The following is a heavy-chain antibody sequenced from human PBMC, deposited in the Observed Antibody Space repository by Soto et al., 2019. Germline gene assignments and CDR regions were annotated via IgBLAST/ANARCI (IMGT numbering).Heavy chain of an antibody. J-gene: IGHJ4*02. D-gene: IGHD5-18*01. Sequence: EVQLVESGGGLIPPGGSLRLSCAASGFLVNSAYMTWVRQAPGKGLEWLSMITSDGSTLYAESVKGRFTISRDNSKNRLDLQMTSLRAEDTAMYYCARSGYSFAWGYWGQGTLVIVTS. CDR3: ARSGYSFAWGY. V-gene: IGHV3-53*01. CDR2: ITSDGST. CDR1: GFLVNSAY.